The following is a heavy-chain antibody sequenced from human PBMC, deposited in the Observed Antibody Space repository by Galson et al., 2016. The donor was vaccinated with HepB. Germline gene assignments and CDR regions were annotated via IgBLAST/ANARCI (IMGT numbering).Heavy chain of an antibody. CDR2: INPGNGNT. Sequence: SVKVSCKASGYTFTGYVLHWVRQAPGQKLEWMGWINPGNGNTQYSQNFHGRVTITRDTSATTTYMELTSLKSEDTALYYCARYRVWCSSPKCSGGYFGMGVWGRGTTVTVSS. CDR3: ARYRVWCSSPKCSGGYFGMGV. CDR1: GYTFTGYV. D-gene: IGHD2-2*01. J-gene: IGHJ6*02. V-gene: IGHV1-3*01.